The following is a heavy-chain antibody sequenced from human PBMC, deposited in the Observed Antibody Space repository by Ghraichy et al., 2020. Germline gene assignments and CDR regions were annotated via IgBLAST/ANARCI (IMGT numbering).Heavy chain of an antibody. CDR1: GFTFSPYS. CDR3: ARGLGAVAGHYYHGMDD. V-gene: IGHV3-48*04. CDR2: ISSSSNSI. D-gene: IGHD6-19*01. Sequence: GGSLRLSCAASGFTFSPYSMNWVRQAPGRGLEWVSVISSSSNSIYYADSVKGRFTISRDNAKNSLFLQMSSLRAEDTAVYYCARGLGAVAGHYYHGMDDWGQGTKVTVSS. J-gene: IGHJ6*02.